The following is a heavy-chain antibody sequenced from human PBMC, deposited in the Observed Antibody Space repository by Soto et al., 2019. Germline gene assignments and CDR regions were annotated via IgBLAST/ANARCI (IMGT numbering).Heavy chain of an antibody. D-gene: IGHD5-12*01. Sequence: HPGGSLRLSCAASGFTFSSYWMSWVRQAPGKGLEWVANIKQDGSEKYYVDSVKGRFTISRDNAKNSLYLQMNSLRAEDTAVYYCARAETLATTTYFDYWGQGTLVTVSS. CDR1: GFTFSSYW. CDR2: IKQDGSEK. CDR3: ARAETLATTTYFDY. V-gene: IGHV3-7*01. J-gene: IGHJ4*02.